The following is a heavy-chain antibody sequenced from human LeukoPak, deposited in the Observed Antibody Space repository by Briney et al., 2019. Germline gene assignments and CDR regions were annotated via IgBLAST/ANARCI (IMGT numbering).Heavy chain of an antibody. D-gene: IGHD2-2*01. V-gene: IGHV3-23*01. Sequence: PGGSLRLSCAASGFTFSSYAMSWVRQAPGKGLEWVSAISGSGGSTYYADSVKGRFTISRDNSKNTLYLQMNSLRAEDTAVYYCAKDGRYCSSTSCRKTIFDYWGQGTLVTVFS. CDR3: AKDGRYCSSTSCRKTIFDY. CDR2: ISGSGGST. CDR1: GFTFSSYA. J-gene: IGHJ4*02.